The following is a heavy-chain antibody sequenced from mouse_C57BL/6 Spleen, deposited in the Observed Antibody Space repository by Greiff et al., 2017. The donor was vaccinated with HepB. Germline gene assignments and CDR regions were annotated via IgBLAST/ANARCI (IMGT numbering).Heavy chain of an antibody. CDR3: ARGGVITTAYYFDY. D-gene: IGHD1-1*01. CDR2: ISDGGSYT. CDR1: GFTFSSYA. V-gene: IGHV5-4*03. Sequence: EVKLVESGGGLVKPGGSLKLSCAASGFTFSSYAMSWVRQTPEKRLEWVATISDGGSYTYYPDNVKGRFTISRDNAKNNLYLQMSHLKSEDTAMYYCARGGVITTAYYFDYWGQGTTRTVSS. J-gene: IGHJ2*01.